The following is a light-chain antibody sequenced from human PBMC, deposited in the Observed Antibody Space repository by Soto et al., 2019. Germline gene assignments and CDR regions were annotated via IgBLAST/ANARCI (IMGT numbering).Light chain of an antibody. CDR1: QSVRSNS. CDR3: QQYGGSPGT. V-gene: IGKV3-20*01. CDR2: HTY. J-gene: IGKJ1*01. Sequence: EIVLTQSPGTLALSPGERASLSCRASQSVRSNSLAWYQQKPGQAPRLLIFHTYNMVSGIPDRFSGSGSGTDFTRTISRLEPEDFGVYHCQQYGGSPGTFRKGNKVEIK.